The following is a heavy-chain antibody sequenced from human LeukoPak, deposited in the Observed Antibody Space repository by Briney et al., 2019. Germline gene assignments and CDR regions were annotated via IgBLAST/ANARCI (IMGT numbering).Heavy chain of an antibody. D-gene: IGHD3-10*01. CDR2: INHSGST. J-gene: IGHJ5*02. CDR3: ARGFLVRGVLNWFDP. Sequence: SETLSLTCAVYGGSFSGYYWSWIRQPPGKGLEWIGEINHSGSTNYNPSLKSRVTISVDTSKNQFSLKLSSVTAADTAVYYCARGFLVRGVLNWFDPWSQGTLVTVSS. CDR1: GGSFSGYY. V-gene: IGHV4-34*01.